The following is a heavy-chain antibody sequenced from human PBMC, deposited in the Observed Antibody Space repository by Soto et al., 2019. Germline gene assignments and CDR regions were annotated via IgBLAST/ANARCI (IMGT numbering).Heavy chain of an antibody. D-gene: IGHD1-1*01. V-gene: IGHV4-59*01. CDR3: ASSTRGGTNDYYGMDV. J-gene: IGHJ6*02. Sequence: PSETLSLTCTVSGGSISSYYWSWIRQPPGKGLEWIGYIYYSGSTNYNPSLKSRVTISVDTSKNQFSLNLSSVTAADPALYYCASSTRGGTNDYYGMDVWGQGTTVTVSS. CDR2: IYYSGST. CDR1: GGSISSYY.